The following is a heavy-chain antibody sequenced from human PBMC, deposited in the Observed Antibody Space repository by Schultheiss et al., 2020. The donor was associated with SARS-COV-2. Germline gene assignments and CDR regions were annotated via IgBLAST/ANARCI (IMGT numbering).Heavy chain of an antibody. CDR1: GGSISSYY. CDR3: ARAMVRGVIIG. Sequence: SETLSLTCTVSGGSISSYYWSWIRQPPGKGLEWIGYIYYSGSTYYNPSLKSRVTISVDTSKSQFSLKLSSVTAADTALYYCARAMVRGVIIGWGQGTLVTVSS. V-gene: IGHV4-59*08. CDR2: IYYSGST. J-gene: IGHJ4*02. D-gene: IGHD3-10*01.